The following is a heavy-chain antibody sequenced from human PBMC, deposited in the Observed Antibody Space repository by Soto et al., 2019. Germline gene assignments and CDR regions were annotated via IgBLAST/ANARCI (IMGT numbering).Heavy chain of an antibody. Sequence: QLQLQESGPGLVKPSETLSLTCNASGGSITSSGSAWGWIRQSPGKGLEWIVTMDYSGNIYNIPSIKSRITISVDTSKNQISQKLSSVTAADTAVYYCAIHIHTKGFEYYFDSWGQGTLVTVSS. V-gene: IGHV4-39*01. CDR3: AIHIHTKGFEYYFDS. CDR1: GGSITSSGSA. D-gene: IGHD5-18*01. J-gene: IGHJ4*02. CDR2: MDYSGNI.